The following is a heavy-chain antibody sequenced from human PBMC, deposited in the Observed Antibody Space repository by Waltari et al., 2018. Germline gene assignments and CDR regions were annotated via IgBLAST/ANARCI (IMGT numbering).Heavy chain of an antibody. V-gene: IGHV3-9*01. Sequence: EVQLVTSGGGLVQPGRSLRLACVGSGFRFDDYDMYWVRQRPGKGLEWLSGIGWNSGAIGYADSVRGRFSTYRDNARKSLYLQMGRLRPEDTALYYCVKGGWGFGAFYEQHWGQGIQVTVSS. CDR3: VKGGWGFGAFYEQH. D-gene: IGHD3-10*01. CDR1: GFRFDDYD. J-gene: IGHJ4*02. CDR2: IGWNSGAI.